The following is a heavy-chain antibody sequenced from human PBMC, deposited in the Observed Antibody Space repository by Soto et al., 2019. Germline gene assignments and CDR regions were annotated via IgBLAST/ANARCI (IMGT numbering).Heavy chain of an antibody. D-gene: IGHD6-13*01. CDR1: GGSFSSYA. CDR2: SIPISGST. J-gene: IGHJ5*02. V-gene: IGHV1-69*06. CDR3: ARRRGGIAAAGGDWFDP. Sequence: QVQLVQSGAEVKKPGSSVKVSCKASGGSFSSYAISWVRQAPGQGPEWMGGSIPISGSTNYAQKFQGRVTITADKSTSTAYMERSGLRSEDTAVYYCARRRGGIAAAGGDWFDPWGQGTLVIVSS.